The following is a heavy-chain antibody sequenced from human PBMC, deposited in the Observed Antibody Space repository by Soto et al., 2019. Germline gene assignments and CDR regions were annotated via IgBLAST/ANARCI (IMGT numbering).Heavy chain of an antibody. Sequence: PGGSLRLSCAASGFTFSDYYVSWIRQAPGKGLEWVSYISSSGSTIYYADSVKGRFTISRDNAKNSLYLQMNSLRAEDTAVYYCARVRSDYDILTGYYLNYYYYGMEVWGQGT. CDR1: GFTFSDYY. CDR3: ARVRSDYDILTGYYLNYYYYGMEV. CDR2: ISSSGSTI. V-gene: IGHV3-11*01. J-gene: IGHJ6*02. D-gene: IGHD3-9*01.